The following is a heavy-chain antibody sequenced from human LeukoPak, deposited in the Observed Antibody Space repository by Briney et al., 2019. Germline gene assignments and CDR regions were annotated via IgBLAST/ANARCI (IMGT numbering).Heavy chain of an antibody. CDR3: ARDHRRYYDSSGYSPRDAFDI. J-gene: IGHJ3*02. CDR1: GFTFSSYS. D-gene: IGHD3-22*01. Sequence: PGGSLRLSCAASGFTFSSYSMNWVRQAPGKGLEWVSSISSSSSYIYYADSVKGRFTISRDNAKNSLYLQMNSLRAEDTAVYYCARDHRRYYDSSGYSPRDAFDIWGQGTMVTVSS. CDR2: ISSSSSYI. V-gene: IGHV3-21*01.